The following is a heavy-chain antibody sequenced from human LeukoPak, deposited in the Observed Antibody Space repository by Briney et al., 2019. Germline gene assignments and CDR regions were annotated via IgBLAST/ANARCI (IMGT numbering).Heavy chain of an antibody. CDR1: GFKISDYY. CDR2: IKSKTDGGTT. J-gene: IGHJ4*02. V-gene: IGHV3-15*01. D-gene: IGHD3-22*01. Sequence: GGSLRLSCVASGFKISDYYIHWVRQAPGKGLEWVGRIKSKTDGGTTDYAAPVKGRFTISRDDSKNTLYLQMNSLKTEDTAVYYCTTDYYDSSGSDYWGQGTLVTVSS. CDR3: TTDYYDSSGSDY.